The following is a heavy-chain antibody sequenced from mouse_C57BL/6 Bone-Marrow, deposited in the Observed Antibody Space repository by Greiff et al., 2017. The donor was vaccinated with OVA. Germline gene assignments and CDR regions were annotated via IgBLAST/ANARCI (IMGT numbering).Heavy chain of an antibody. CDR2: IHPNSGST. J-gene: IGHJ4*01. Sequence: QVQLQQPGAELVKPGASVKLSCKASGYTFTSYWMHWVKQRPGQGLEWIGVIHPNSGSTNYNEKFKSKATLTVDNSSSTAYMQLSSLTSEDSAVYYGAIMGWLHRGAMDYWGQGTSVTVSS. D-gene: IGHD2-3*01. CDR3: AIMGWLHRGAMDY. CDR1: GYTFTSYW. V-gene: IGHV1-64*01.